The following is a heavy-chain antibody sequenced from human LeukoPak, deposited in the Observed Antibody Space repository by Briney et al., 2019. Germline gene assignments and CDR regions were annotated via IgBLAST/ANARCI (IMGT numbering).Heavy chain of an antibody. J-gene: IGHJ6*03. CDR1: GFTFSNYW. Sequence: GGSLRLSCAASGFTFSNYWMHWVRQAPGKGLVWVSRIHTDGISTTYADSVKGRFTISRDNAKNTLYLQMNSLRTEDTAVYYCATNTYGSGSHPEKYYYYYYMDVWGKGTTVTISS. CDR2: IHTDGIST. V-gene: IGHV3-74*01. D-gene: IGHD3-10*01. CDR3: ATNTYGSGSHPEKYYYYYYMDV.